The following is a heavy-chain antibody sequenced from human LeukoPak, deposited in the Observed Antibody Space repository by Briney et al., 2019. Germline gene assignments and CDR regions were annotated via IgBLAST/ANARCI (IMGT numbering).Heavy chain of an antibody. V-gene: IGHV3-21*01. J-gene: IGHJ5*02. CDR1: GFTFSSYS. D-gene: IGHD6-6*01. CDR3: ARRYSSSSNWFDP. Sequence: GGSLRLSCVASGFTFSSYSMNWVRQAPGKGLEWVSFISSSSSYIYYADSVKGRFTISRDNAKNSLYVEMNSLRVEDTAVYYCARRYSSSSNWFDPWGQGTLVTVSS. CDR2: ISSSSSYI.